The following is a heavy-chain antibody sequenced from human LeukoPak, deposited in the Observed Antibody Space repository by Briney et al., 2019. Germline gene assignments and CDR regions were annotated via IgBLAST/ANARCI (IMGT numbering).Heavy chain of an antibody. D-gene: IGHD2-2*03. J-gene: IGHJ4*02. CDR1: GGSISSGGYY. Sequence: KPSETLSLTCTVSGGSISSGGYYWSWIRQPPGKGLEWIGYIYHSGSTYYNPSLKSRVTISVDRSKNQFSLKLSSVTAADTAVYYCARVDIVVVPAAIPQYYFDYWGQGTLVTVSS. CDR2: IYHSGST. CDR3: ARVDIVVVPAAIPQYYFDY. V-gene: IGHV4-30-2*01.